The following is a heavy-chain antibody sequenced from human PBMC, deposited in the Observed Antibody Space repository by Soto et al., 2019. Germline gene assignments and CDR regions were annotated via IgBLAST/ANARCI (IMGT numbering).Heavy chain of an antibody. CDR2: IRSKPNTDAT. Sequence: EVQRVESGGGLVQPGGSLKLSCAASGFTFSDSAMHWVRQASGKGLEWVGRIRSKPNTDATAYAASVKGRFTISRDDSKNTAYLQMNSLKTEDTAVYYCTRHVDCSGGSCYSGYYYYMDVWGKGTTVTVSS. V-gene: IGHV3-73*01. CDR3: TRHVDCSGGSCYSGYYYYMDV. D-gene: IGHD2-15*01. J-gene: IGHJ6*03. CDR1: GFTFSDSA.